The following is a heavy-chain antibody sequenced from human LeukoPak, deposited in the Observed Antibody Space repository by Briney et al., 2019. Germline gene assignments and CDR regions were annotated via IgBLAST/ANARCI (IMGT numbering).Heavy chain of an antibody. J-gene: IGHJ4*02. D-gene: IGHD2-15*01. CDR1: GFTFSSYG. V-gene: IGHV3-30*02. CDR3: AKVTVVVVAATPSDY. CDR2: IRYDGSNK. Sequence: PGGSLRLSCAASGFTFSSYGMHGVRQAPGKGLEGVACIRYDGSNKYYADSVKGRFTISRDNSKNTLYLQMNSLRAEDTAVYYCAKVTVVVVAATPSDYWGQGTLVTVSS.